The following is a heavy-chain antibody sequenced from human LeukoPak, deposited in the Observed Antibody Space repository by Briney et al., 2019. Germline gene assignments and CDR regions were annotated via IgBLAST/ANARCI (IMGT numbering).Heavy chain of an antibody. J-gene: IGHJ4*02. CDR3: AREISGYYFLPFDY. CDR2: INTDGSST. D-gene: IGHD3-22*01. V-gene: IGHV3-74*01. CDR1: GFTFSSYW. Sequence: GGSLRLSCAASGFTFSSYWMHWVRQAPGKGLVWVSRINTDGSSTNYADSVKGRFTISRDNAKNTLYLQMNSLRAEDTAVYYCAREISGYYFLPFDYWGQGTLVTVSS.